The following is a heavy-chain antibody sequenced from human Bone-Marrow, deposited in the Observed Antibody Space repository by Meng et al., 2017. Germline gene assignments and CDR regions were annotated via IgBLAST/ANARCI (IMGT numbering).Heavy chain of an antibody. CDR3: ARGDGYNRYFDY. J-gene: IGHJ4*02. V-gene: IGHV4-30-2*01. CDR1: GDSISSDNYP. Sequence: QLQLQESGSGLVKPSQTLSLTCAVSGDSISSDNYPWSWIRQPPGKGLESIGYIYHSGTAYYNPSLESRVTISVDRSKNQFSLKLSSVTAADTAVYYCARGDGYNRYFDYWGQGTLVTVSS. CDR2: IYHSGTA. D-gene: IGHD5-24*01.